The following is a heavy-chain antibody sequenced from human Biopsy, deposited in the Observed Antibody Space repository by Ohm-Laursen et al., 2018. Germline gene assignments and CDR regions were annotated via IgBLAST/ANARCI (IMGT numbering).Heavy chain of an antibody. CDR2: IIPIFGTA. D-gene: IGHD4-17*01. J-gene: IGHJ5*02. Sequence: GSSVKVSCKVSGGTFTSHVITWVRQAPGQGPEWLGGIIPIFGTANYAQKFQGRLTITADESKSTTYMELSSLRSEDTAVYYCARLAQIYGDSPFDPWGQGTLVTVSS. V-gene: IGHV1-69*01. CDR1: GGTFTSHV. CDR3: ARLAQIYGDSPFDP.